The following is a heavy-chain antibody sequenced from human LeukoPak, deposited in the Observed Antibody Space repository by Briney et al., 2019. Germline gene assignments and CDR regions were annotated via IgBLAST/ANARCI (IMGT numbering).Heavy chain of an antibody. D-gene: IGHD3-22*01. V-gene: IGHV1-69*05. Sequence: GSSVKVSCKASGGTFSSYAISWVRQAPAQGLEWMGRIIPIFGSANYAQKFQGRVTITTDEATSTVYMELSSLRSEDTAVYYCAREGPGYADNSGYYSMDYWGQGTLVTVSS. CDR3: AREGPGYADNSGYYSMDY. CDR2: IIPIFGSA. CDR1: GGTFSSYA. J-gene: IGHJ4*02.